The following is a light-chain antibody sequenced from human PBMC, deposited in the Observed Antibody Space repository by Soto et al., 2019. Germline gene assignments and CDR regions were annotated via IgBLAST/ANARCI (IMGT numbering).Light chain of an antibody. CDR1: QSVYSN. Sequence: EIVMTQSPATLSVSPGERATLSCRASQSVYSNLAWYQQKPGQAPRLLIYGTSTRATGIPARFSGSGSGTDFSLTISSLQSEDFAVYYCQQYNNWPLTFGGGTKVESK. J-gene: IGKJ4*01. CDR3: QQYNNWPLT. CDR2: GTS. V-gene: IGKV3-15*01.